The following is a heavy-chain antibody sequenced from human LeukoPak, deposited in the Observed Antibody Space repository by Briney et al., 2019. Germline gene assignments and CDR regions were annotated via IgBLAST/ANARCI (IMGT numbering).Heavy chain of an antibody. J-gene: IGHJ5*02. CDR2: ISGSGGST. D-gene: IGHD3-10*01. CDR1: GFTFSTYW. Sequence: PGGSLRLSCAASGFTFSTYWMSWVRQAPGKGLEWVSAISGSGGSTYYADSVKGRFTISRDNSKNTLYLQMNSLRAEDTAVYYCAKDRRWVRGSVWFDPWGQGTLVTVSS. CDR3: AKDRRWVRGSVWFDP. V-gene: IGHV3-23*01.